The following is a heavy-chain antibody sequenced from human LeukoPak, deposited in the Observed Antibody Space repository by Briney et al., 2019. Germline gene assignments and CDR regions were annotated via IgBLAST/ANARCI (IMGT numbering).Heavy chain of an antibody. CDR2: IYTSGST. CDR1: GGSISSSSYY. CDR3: AREEVRGVIGGNYMDV. J-gene: IGHJ6*03. Sequence: SETLSLTCTVSGGSISSSSYYWSWIRQPAGKGLEWIGRIYTSGSTNYNPSLKSRVTISLDTSKNQLSLKLSSVTAAETAVYFCAREEVRGVIGGNYMDVWGKGTTVTVSS. D-gene: IGHD3-10*01. V-gene: IGHV4-61*02.